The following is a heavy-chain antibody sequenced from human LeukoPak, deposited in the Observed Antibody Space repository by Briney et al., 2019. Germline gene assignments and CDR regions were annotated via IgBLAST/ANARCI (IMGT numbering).Heavy chain of an antibody. CDR2: IYTSGST. Sequence: SETLSLTCTVSGGSISSGSYYWSWIRQPAGKGLEWIGRIYTSGSTNYNPSLKSRVTISVDTSKNQFSLKLSSVTAADTAVYYCAREPWEMYGSGSYYNGDAFDIWGQGTMVTVSP. D-gene: IGHD3-10*01. V-gene: IGHV4-61*02. J-gene: IGHJ3*02. CDR3: AREPWEMYGSGSYYNGDAFDI. CDR1: GGSISSGSYY.